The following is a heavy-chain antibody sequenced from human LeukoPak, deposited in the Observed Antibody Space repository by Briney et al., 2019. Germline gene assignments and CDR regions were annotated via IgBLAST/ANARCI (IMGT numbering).Heavy chain of an antibody. D-gene: IGHD3-10*01. CDR3: ARDEPYYYYFDY. V-gene: IGHV1-69*05. Sequence: SVKVSCKASGGTFSSYAISWVRQAPGQGLEWMGRIIPIIGTANYAQKFQGRVTITTDESTSTAYMELSSLRSEDTAVYYCARDEPYYYYFDYWGQGTLVTVSS. J-gene: IGHJ4*02. CDR2: IIPIIGTA. CDR1: GGTFSSYA.